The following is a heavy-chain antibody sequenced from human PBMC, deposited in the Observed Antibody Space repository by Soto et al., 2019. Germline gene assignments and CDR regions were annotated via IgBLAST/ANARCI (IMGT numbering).Heavy chain of an antibody. CDR1: GFTVSSNY. CDR3: ARIEYSSGLDAFDI. Sequence: GGSLRLSCAASGFTVSSNYMSWVRQAPGKGLEWVSVIYSGGSTYYADSVKGRFTISRHNSKNTLYLQMNSLRAEDTAVYYCARIEYSSGLDAFDIWGQGTMVTVSS. CDR2: IYSGGST. V-gene: IGHV3-53*04. D-gene: IGHD6-19*01. J-gene: IGHJ3*02.